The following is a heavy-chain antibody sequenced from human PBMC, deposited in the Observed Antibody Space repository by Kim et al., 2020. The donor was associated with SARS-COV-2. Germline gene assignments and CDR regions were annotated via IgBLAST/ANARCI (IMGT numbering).Heavy chain of an antibody. CDR2: IYYSGST. CDR3: ARHGSVTRGYSYGCFDY. J-gene: IGHJ4*02. Sequence: SETLSLICTVSGGSISSSSYYWGWIRQPPGKGLEWIGSIYYSGSTYYNPSLKSRVTISVDTSKNQFSLKLSSVTAADTAVYYCARHGSVTRGYSYGCFDYWGQGTLGTVSS. D-gene: IGHD5-18*01. CDR1: GGSISSSSYY. V-gene: IGHV4-39*01.